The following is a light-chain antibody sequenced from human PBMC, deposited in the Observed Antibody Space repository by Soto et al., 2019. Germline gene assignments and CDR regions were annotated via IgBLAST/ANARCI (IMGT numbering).Light chain of an antibody. J-gene: IGKJ3*01. CDR3: QRYNNGPPVT. V-gene: IGKV1-27*01. Sequence: DIQMTQSPSSLSASVGDRVTITCRASQDINNYLAWYQQKPGKPPKLLIYAASTLQSGVPSRFSGSGSGTDFTLTINSLQPEDVATYYCQRYNNGPPVTFGPGTKV. CDR2: AAS. CDR1: QDINNY.